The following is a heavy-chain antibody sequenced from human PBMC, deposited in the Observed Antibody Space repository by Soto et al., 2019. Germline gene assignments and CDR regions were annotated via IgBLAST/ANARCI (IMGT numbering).Heavy chain of an antibody. CDR1: GYSFTSYW. V-gene: IGHV5-51*01. Sequence: GESLKISCKGSGYSFTSYWIGWVRQMPGKGLEWMGIIYPGDSDTRYSPSFQGQVTISADKSISTAYLQWSSLKASDTAMYYCARGLYRDYIWGSYRPDAFDFWGQGTMVTVSS. D-gene: IGHD3-16*02. J-gene: IGHJ3*01. CDR3: ARGLYRDYIWGSYRPDAFDF. CDR2: IYPGDSDT.